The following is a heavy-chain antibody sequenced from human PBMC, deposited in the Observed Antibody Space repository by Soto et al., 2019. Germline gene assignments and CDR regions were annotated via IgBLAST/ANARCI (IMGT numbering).Heavy chain of an antibody. CDR2: IIPILGIA. V-gene: IGHV1-69*02. CDR3: ARMHCSGGSCYSAADFQH. Sequence: SVKVSCKASGGTFSSYTISWVRQAPGQGLEWMGRIIPILGIANYAQKFQGRVTITADKSTSTAYMELSSLRSEDTAVYYCARMHCSGGSCYSAADFQHWGQGTLVTVSS. CDR1: GGTFSSYT. J-gene: IGHJ1*01. D-gene: IGHD2-15*01.